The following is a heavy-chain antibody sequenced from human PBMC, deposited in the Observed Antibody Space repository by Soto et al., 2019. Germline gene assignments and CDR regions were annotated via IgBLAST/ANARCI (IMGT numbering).Heavy chain of an antibody. J-gene: IGHJ4*02. CDR1: GFSLSTSGVG. Sequence: QVTFKESGPTLVKPTQTLTLTCTFSGFSLSTSGVGGCWIRQTPGKALACLALIYWDGDKRYSTSLKIRVTSTKDTSKHHVGRRMTNMEPVDTATYYWAHNYETTVYGRIWMIYWGQGTLVAVSS. CDR3: AHNYETTVYGRIWMIY. V-gene: IGHV2-5*02. D-gene: IGHD2-15*01. CDR2: IYWDGDK.